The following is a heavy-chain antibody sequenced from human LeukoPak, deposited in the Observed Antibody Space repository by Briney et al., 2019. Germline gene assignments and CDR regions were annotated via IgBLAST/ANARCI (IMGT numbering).Heavy chain of an antibody. CDR3: AKAKTTETTTGFDY. CDR2: ISGSGGST. D-gene: IGHD4-17*01. Sequence: GGSLRLSCATSGFTFSSYAMSWVRQAPGKGLEWVSAISGSGGSTYYADSVKGRFTISRDNSKDTLYLQMNSLRAEDTAMYYCAKAKTTETTTGFDYWGQGTLVTVSS. V-gene: IGHV3-23*01. J-gene: IGHJ4*02. CDR1: GFTFSSYA.